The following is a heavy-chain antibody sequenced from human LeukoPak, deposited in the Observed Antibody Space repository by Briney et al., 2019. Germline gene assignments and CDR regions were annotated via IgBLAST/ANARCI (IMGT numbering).Heavy chain of an antibody. CDR1: GGSISSYY. CDR3: ARSHAQKWSGYSH. V-gene: IGHV4-59*01. D-gene: IGHD3-3*01. J-gene: IGHJ4*02. CDR2: IYYSGST. Sequence: SETLSFTCTVSGGSISSYYWSWIRQPPGKGLECIGYIYYSGSTNYNPSLKSRVTISVDTSKNQFSLKLTSVTAADTAVYFCARSHAQKWSGYSHWGQGTLVTVSS.